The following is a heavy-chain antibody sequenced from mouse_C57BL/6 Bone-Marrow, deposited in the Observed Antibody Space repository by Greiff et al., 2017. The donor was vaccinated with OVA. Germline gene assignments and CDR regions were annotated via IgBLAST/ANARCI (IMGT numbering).Heavy chain of an antibody. CDR2: INPNYGTT. D-gene: IGHD1-1*01. CDR3: ARSSLYYGSSYVGWYVDV. J-gene: IGHJ1*03. CDR1: GYSFTDYN. V-gene: IGHV1-39*01. Sequence: VQLKESGPELVKPGASVKISCKASGYSFTDYNMNWVKQSNGKSLEWIGVINPNYGTTSYNQKFKGKATLTVDQSSSTAYMQLNSLTSEDSAVYYCARSSLYYGSSYVGWYVDVWGTGTTVTVSS.